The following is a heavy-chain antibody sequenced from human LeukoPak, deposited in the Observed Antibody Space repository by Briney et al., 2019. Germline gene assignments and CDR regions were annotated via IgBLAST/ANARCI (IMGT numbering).Heavy chain of an antibody. J-gene: IGHJ5*02. CDR1: GFTFSSYW. V-gene: IGHV3-7*01. CDR3: AREHGDYGLGWFDP. CDR2: IKQDGSEK. D-gene: IGHD4-17*01. Sequence: QSGGSLRLSCAASGFTFSSYWMSRVRQAPGKGLEWVANIKQDGSEKYYVDSVKGRFTISRDNAKNSLYLQMNSLRAEDTAVYYCAREHGDYGLGWFDPWGQGTLVTVSS.